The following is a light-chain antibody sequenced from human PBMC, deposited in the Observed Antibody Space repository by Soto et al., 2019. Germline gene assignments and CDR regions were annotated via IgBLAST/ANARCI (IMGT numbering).Light chain of an antibody. J-gene: IGKJ1*01. CDR3: QQYGSSVT. CDR2: GAH. CDR1: QSVFNNH. V-gene: IGKV3-20*01. Sequence: EIVLTQSPGTLSLSPGERATLSCRASQSVFNNHIGWYQQKPGQAPRLLISGAHNRAPGIPDRFSGSESGTDFTLRISRLEPEDFAVYYCQQYGSSVTFGQGTKVDIK.